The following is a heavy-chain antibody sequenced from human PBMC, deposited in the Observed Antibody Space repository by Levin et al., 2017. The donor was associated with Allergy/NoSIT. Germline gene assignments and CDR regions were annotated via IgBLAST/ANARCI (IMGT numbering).Heavy chain of an antibody. Sequence: SETLSLTCAVSGGSISSSNWWSWVRQPPGKGLEWIGEIYHSGSTNYNPSLKSRVTISVDKSKNQFSLKLSSVTAADTAVYYCARDSINTSYYDFWSGSYYYYGMDVWGQGTTVTVSS. CDR3: ARDSINTSYYDFWSGSYYYYGMDV. J-gene: IGHJ6*02. V-gene: IGHV4-4*02. CDR2: IYHSGST. D-gene: IGHD3-3*01. CDR1: GGSISSSNW.